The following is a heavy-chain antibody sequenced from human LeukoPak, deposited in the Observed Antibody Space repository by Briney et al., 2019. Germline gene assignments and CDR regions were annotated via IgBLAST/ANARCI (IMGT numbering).Heavy chain of an antibody. V-gene: IGHV1-69*05. J-gene: IGHJ4*02. Sequence: SVKVSCKASGGTFISYAISWVRQAPGQGLEWMGGIIPIFGTANYAQKVQGRVTITTDESTSTAYMELSSLRSEDTAVYYCASRGSGSGGYFDYWGQGTLVTVSS. CDR2: IIPIFGTA. CDR3: ASRGSGSGGYFDY. D-gene: IGHD3-10*01. CDR1: GGTFISYA.